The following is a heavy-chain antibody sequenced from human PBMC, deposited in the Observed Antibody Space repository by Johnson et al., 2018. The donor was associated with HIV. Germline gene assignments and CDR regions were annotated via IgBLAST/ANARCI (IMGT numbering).Heavy chain of an antibody. CDR3: ARVAPAHDAFDI. V-gene: IGHV3-30-3*01. CDR1: GFTFSSYA. D-gene: IGHD2-2*01. CDR2: ISYDGSNQ. Sequence: VQLVESGGGVVQPGRSLRLSCAASGFTFSSYAMHWVRQAPGKGLEWVAVISYDGSNQYYADSVKGRFTISRDNSKNTLYLQMNSLRAEDTAVYYCARVAPAHDAFDIWGQGTMVTVSS. J-gene: IGHJ3*02.